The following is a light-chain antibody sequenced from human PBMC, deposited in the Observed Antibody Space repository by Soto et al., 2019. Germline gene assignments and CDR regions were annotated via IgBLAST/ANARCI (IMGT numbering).Light chain of an antibody. CDR3: QQYGSSQFT. J-gene: IGKJ3*01. CDR2: DTS. V-gene: IGKV3-20*01. CDR1: QSVNSNY. Sequence: EIVLMQSPGTLSLSPGEGATLSCRASQSVNSNYLAWYQQRPGQAPTVLIFDTSRRATGVPDRVSGSGSGTDFTLRISRVEPDDFAVYYCQQYGSSQFTFGPGTTVNIK.